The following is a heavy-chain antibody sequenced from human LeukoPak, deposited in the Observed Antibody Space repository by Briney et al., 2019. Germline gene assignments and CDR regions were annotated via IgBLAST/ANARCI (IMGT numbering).Heavy chain of an antibody. V-gene: IGHV4-4*02. J-gene: IGHJ4*02. Sequence: PSGTLSLTCAVSGGSISSGNWWSWVRQPPEKGLEWSGEIYHSGTTNYNPSLKSRVTISVDKSKNQLSLKLSSVTAADTAVYYCARHIGVAGTRGFDYWGQGTLVTVSS. CDR1: GGSISSGNW. CDR3: ARHIGVAGTRGFDY. CDR2: IYHSGTT. D-gene: IGHD6-19*01.